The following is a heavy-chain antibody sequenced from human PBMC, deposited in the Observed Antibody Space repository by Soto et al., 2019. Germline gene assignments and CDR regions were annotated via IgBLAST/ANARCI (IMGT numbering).Heavy chain of an antibody. J-gene: IGHJ5*02. Sequence: TTYWIGWVRQMPGKVLEWMGIIYPGDSDSRYNPSFQGQVTMSADKSISTAYLQWGSLKASDTAMYYCARQLPTYYYDSSSPPGLFDPWGQGTLVTVSS. V-gene: IGHV5-51*01. D-gene: IGHD3-22*01. CDR3: ARQLPTYYYDSSSPPGLFDP. CDR1: TTYW. CDR2: IYPGDSDS.